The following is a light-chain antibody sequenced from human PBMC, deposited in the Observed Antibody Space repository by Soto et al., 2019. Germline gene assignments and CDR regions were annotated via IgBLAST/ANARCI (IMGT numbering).Light chain of an antibody. V-gene: IGKV3-20*01. CDR1: QSVSSSY. J-gene: IGKJ2*01. Sequence: EIVLTQSPGTLSLSPGERATLSCRASQSVSSSYLAWYQQKPGQAPRLLIYGASSRATGIPDRFSGSGSGTDFTLTISRLEPEDFAVYNCQQYGGSPMHTFGQGTKLEIK. CDR2: GAS. CDR3: QQYGGSPMHT.